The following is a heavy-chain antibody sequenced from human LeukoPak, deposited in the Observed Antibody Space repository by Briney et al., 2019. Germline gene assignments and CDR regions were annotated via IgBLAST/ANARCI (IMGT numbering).Heavy chain of an antibody. V-gene: IGHV1-2*02. Sequence: GASVKVSCKSSGYTFTDYYIHWVRQAPGQGLEWVGWINPKSGGTNSAQKFQGRVTMTRDTSINTAYMELSRVTSDDTAVYYCARDHHTSAYYFDPWGQGTPVTVSS. J-gene: IGHJ5*02. CDR3: ARDHHTSAYYFDP. CDR1: GYTFTDYY. CDR2: INPKSGGT. D-gene: IGHD1-26*01.